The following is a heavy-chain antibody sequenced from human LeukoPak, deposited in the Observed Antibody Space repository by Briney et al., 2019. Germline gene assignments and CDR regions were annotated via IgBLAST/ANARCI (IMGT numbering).Heavy chain of an antibody. J-gene: IGHJ4*02. CDR3: ARDLSYHYYGSKGDY. D-gene: IGHD3-10*01. Sequence: PGGSLRLSCTASGFGFSNYSMSWVRQAPGKGLEWVSSISSSSSYIYYADSVKGRFTISRDNAKNSLYLQMNSLRAEDTAVYYCARDLSYHYYGSKGDYWGQGTLVTVSS. V-gene: IGHV3-21*01. CDR2: ISSSSSYI. CDR1: GFGFSNYS.